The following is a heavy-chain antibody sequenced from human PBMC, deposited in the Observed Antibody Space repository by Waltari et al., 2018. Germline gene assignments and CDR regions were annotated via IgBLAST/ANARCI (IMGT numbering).Heavy chain of an antibody. J-gene: IGHJ3*02. D-gene: IGHD2-2*01. CDR3: TRDHRYDPDAFDI. Sequence: QLQLQESGPGLVKPSETLSLTCTVPGDSISSSSYYWGWIRQPPGKGLEWTGSMYYSGFTYYNSSLMGRVTMSADTSKNQFSLKLSSVTAADTAVYYCTRDHRYDPDAFDIWGQGTMVTVSS. V-gene: IGHV4-39*07. CDR2: MYYSGFT. CDR1: GDSISSSSYY.